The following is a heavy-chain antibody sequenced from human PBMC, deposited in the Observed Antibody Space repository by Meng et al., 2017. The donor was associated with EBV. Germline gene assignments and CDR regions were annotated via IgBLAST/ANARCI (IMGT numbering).Heavy chain of an antibody. D-gene: IGHD3-3*01. Sequence: QVRRVQSGAEVKKPGASVKFFCKASGYTFTSYYMHWGRQAPGQGLEWMVIISPSGGSTSYAQKFQGRVTMTRDTATSTVYMELNSLRAEDTAVYYCARGDTIALGCWGQGTLVTVSS. J-gene: IGHJ4*02. CDR1: GYTFTSYY. V-gene: IGHV1-46*01. CDR2: ISPSGGST. CDR3: ARGDTIALGC.